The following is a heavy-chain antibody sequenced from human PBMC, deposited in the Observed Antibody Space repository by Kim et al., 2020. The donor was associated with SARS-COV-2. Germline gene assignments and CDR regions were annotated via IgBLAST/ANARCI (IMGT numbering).Heavy chain of an antibody. D-gene: IGHD6-13*01. CDR3: ARDSSSYSSSLDY. Sequence: SVKVSCKASGGTFSSYAISWVRQAPGQGLEWMGRIIPILGIANYAQKFQGRVTITADKSTSTAYMELSSLRSEDTAVYYCARDSSSYSSSLDYWGQGTLVTVSS. V-gene: IGHV1-69*04. CDR2: IIPILGIA. J-gene: IGHJ4*02. CDR1: GGTFSSYA.